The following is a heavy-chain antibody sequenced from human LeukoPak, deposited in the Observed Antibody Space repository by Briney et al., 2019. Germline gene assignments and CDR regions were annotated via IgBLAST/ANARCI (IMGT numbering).Heavy chain of an antibody. CDR3: ARGRLGELSMFDY. CDR2: IYYSGST. CDR1: GGSISSYY. J-gene: IGHJ4*02. V-gene: IGHV4-59*01. Sequence: SETLSLTCTVSGGSISSYYWSWIRQPPGKGLEWIGYIYYSGSTNYNPSLKSRVTISVDTSKNQFSLKLSSVTAADTAVYYCARGRLGELSMFDYWGQGTLVTVSS. D-gene: IGHD3-16*02.